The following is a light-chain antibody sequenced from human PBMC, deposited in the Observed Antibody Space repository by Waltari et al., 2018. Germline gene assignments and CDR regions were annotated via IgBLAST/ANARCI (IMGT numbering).Light chain of an antibody. CDR1: KSISTW. V-gene: IGKV1-5*03. Sequence: DIQMTQSPSTLSASVGDRVTITCRASKSISTWLAWYQQKPGKAPNFLIYKASTLETGVPSRFSGSGSGTDFTLTISSLQPDDFATYYCQQYHSSPGTFGQGTKVEIK. CDR3: QQYHSSPGT. J-gene: IGKJ1*01. CDR2: KAS.